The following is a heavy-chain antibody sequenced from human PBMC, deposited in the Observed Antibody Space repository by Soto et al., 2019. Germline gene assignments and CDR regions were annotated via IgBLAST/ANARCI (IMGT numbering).Heavy chain of an antibody. CDR1: GGSFSGYY. Sequence: QVQLQQWGAGLLKPSETLSLTCVVYGGSFSGYYWSWIRQPPGKGLEWFGEVNHSGGIDYTPSLKSRVTISVDTSKNQFSLKLSSVTAADTAVYYCAGRNGYYSGIDYWGQGTLVTVSS. CDR3: AGRNGYYSGIDY. V-gene: IGHV4-34*02. D-gene: IGHD3-22*01. CDR2: VNHSGGI. J-gene: IGHJ4*02.